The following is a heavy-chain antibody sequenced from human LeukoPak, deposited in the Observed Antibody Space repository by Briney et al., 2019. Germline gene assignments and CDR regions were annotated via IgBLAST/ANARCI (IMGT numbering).Heavy chain of an antibody. CDR3: ARGTPNWFDP. Sequence: PSETLSLTCTVSGGSISSGGYFWSWIRQHPGKGLEWIAYIYKSGSTYYNPSLKSRVTISVDTSKNQFSLKLSSVTAADTAVYYCARGTPNWFDPWGQGTLVTVSS. CDR2: IYKSGST. J-gene: IGHJ5*02. CDR1: GGSISSGGYF. V-gene: IGHV4-31*03.